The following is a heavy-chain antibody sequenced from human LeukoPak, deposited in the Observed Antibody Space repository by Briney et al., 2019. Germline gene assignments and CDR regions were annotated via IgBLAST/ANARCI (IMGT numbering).Heavy chain of an antibody. J-gene: IGHJ4*02. Sequence: VASVKVSCKASGYTFTSYGISWVRQAPGQGLEWMGWISAYNGNTNYAQKLQGRVTVTTDTSTSTAYMELRSLRSDDTAVYYCARVVVTTGFDYWGQGTLVTVSS. CDR2: ISAYNGNT. V-gene: IGHV1-18*01. CDR1: GYTFTSYG. D-gene: IGHD4/OR15-4a*01. CDR3: ARVVVTTGFDY.